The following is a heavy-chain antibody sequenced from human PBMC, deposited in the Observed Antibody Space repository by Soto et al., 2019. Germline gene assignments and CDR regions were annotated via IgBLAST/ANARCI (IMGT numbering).Heavy chain of an antibody. J-gene: IGHJ5*02. Sequence: HLQLQESGSGLVNPSETLSLTCTVSGDSINSDGHYWSWIRQPPGEALEWIGYIYQTGTTQYNPPLSSRVSISADRSKNQFSLHLTSVTAADTAVYYCARAVFCTDGFCFPNWLDPWGQVILVTVSS. D-gene: IGHD2-8*01. CDR1: GDSINSDGHY. CDR2: IYQTGTT. CDR3: ARAVFCTDGFCFPNWLDP. V-gene: IGHV4-30-2*01.